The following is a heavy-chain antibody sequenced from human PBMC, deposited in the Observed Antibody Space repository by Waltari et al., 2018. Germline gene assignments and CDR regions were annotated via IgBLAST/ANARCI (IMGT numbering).Heavy chain of an antibody. CDR1: GYTFSDYG. CDR3: ARERHRLMEEGYLMALDP. V-gene: IGHV1-18*01. J-gene: IGHJ5*02. CDR2: INGKHGQT. D-gene: IGHD3-3*01. Sequence: QVQLVQSGAEVKKPGASVKVSCQASGYTFSDYGISWVRQAPGQGREWMGWINGKHGQTHQAQKFQGRRIMTEDTSATTVYMELTYLTSDDTAVYYCARERHRLMEEGYLMALDPWGQGTLVTVSS.